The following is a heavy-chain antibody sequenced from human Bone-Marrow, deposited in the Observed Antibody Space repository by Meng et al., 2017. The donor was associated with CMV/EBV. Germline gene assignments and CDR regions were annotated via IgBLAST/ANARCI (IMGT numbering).Heavy chain of an antibody. J-gene: IGHJ6*02. CDR3: ARDFPLSNVPAATIYYYGLDV. V-gene: IGHV1-2*02. CDR2: INPNSGGT. CDR1: GYTFTGYY. D-gene: IGHD2-2*01. Sequence: ASVKVSCKASGYTFTGYYINWVRQAPGQGLEWMGWINPNSGGTEYAQRFQGRVTMTRDTSISTAYMELSSLRPDDTTTYYCARDFPLSNVPAATIYYYGLDVWGQGTTVTVSS.